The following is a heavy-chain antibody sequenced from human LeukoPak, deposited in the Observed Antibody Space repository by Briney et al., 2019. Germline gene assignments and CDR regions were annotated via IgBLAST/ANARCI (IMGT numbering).Heavy chain of an antibody. V-gene: IGHV3-30*18. J-gene: IGHJ4*02. CDR1: GFTFSSYG. Sequence: PGGYLRLPCAASGFTFSSYGMHWVRQAPGKGLEWVAVISYDGSNKYYADSVKGRFTISRDNSKNTLYLQMNSLRAEDTAVYYCAKPKYCSSTSCGGYFDYWGQGTLVTVSS. D-gene: IGHD2-2*01. CDR3: AKPKYCSSTSCGGYFDY. CDR2: ISYDGSNK.